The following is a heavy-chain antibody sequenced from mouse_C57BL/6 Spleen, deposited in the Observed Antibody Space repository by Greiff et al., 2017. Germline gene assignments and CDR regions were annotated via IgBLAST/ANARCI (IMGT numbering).Heavy chain of an antibody. CDR3: ARGGYGSSSPGYYAMDY. J-gene: IGHJ4*01. Sequence: EVQLQQSGPELVKPGASVKISCKASGYSFTDYNMNWVKQSNGKSLEWIGVINPNYGTTSYNQKFKGKATLTVDQSSSTAYMQLNSLTSEDSAVYYCARGGYGSSSPGYYAMDYWGQGTSVTVSS. CDR1: GYSFTDYN. CDR2: INPNYGTT. V-gene: IGHV1-39*01. D-gene: IGHD1-1*01.